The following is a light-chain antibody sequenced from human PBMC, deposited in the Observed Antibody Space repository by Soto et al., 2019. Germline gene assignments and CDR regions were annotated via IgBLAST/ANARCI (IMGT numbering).Light chain of an antibody. J-gene: IGLJ2*01. Sequence: QSVLTQPPSASGTPGQRVTISCSGSISNIGGNTVNWYQQLPGTAPKLLMYTNTQRPSGVPDRFSGSKSGTSASLAISGLQSEDEGDYYCAAWDDSLNGVVFGGGTKLTVL. CDR3: AAWDDSLNGVV. V-gene: IGLV1-44*01. CDR1: ISNIGGNT. CDR2: TNT.